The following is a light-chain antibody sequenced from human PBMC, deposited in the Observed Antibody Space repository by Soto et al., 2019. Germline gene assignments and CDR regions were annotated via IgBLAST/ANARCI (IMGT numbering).Light chain of an antibody. CDR1: QSISSW. Sequence: DLQMTQSPSTLSASVGDRVTITCRASQSISSWLAWYQQKPGKAPKLLIYKASSLESGVPSRFSGSGSGTEFTLTISSLQTDDFATYYCQQYNSYSTFGQETKVEIK. CDR3: QQYNSYST. V-gene: IGKV1-5*03. CDR2: KAS. J-gene: IGKJ1*01.